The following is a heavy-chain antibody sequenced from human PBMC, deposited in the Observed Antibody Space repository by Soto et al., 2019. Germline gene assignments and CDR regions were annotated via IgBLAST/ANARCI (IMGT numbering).Heavy chain of an antibody. CDR3: ARLGGYYQAFDQ. J-gene: IGHJ4*02. CDR2: IYYSGST. V-gene: IGHV4-59*08. Sequence: PSETLSLTCTVSGGSMNTYHWGWFRQPPGKGLEWVGYIYYSGSTTYSPSLKSRVTISVDTSKNQFSLKLNSVTAADTAVYYCARLGGYYQAFDQWGQGSLVTVSS. D-gene: IGHD3-22*01. CDR1: GGSMNTYH.